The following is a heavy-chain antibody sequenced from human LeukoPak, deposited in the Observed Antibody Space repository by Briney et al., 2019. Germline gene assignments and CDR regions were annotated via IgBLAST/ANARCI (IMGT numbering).Heavy chain of an antibody. CDR3: AREGQLVLNYGVFDY. D-gene: IGHD4-17*01. V-gene: IGHV3-33*01. CDR1: GFTFSSYG. J-gene: IGHJ4*02. Sequence: QSGGSLRLSCAASGFTFSSYGMHWVRQAPGKGLEWVAVIWYDGSNKYYADSVKGRFTISRDNSKNTLYLQMNSLRAEDTAVYYCAREGQLVLNYGVFDYWGQGTLVTVSS. CDR2: IWYDGSNK.